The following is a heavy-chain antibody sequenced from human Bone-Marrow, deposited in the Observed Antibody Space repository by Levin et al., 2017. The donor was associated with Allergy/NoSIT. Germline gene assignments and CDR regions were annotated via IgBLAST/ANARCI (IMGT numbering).Heavy chain of an antibody. CDR1: GFAVTNTY. CDR3: AKETEFSLGY. V-gene: IGHV3-66*01. Sequence: GESLRLSCPVSGFAVTNTYMSWVRQAPGKGLEWVSVFHREGGTNYADSVRGRFTISRDSSENTLYLQMISLRAEDTAVYYCAKETEFSLGYWGRGTLVTVSS. J-gene: IGHJ4*02. D-gene: IGHD2-2*03. CDR2: FHREGGT.